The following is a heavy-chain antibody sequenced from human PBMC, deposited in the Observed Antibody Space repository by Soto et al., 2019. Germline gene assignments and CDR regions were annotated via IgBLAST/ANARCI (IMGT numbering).Heavy chain of an antibody. CDR1: GFTFSSYA. Sequence: GGSLRLSCAASGFTFSSYAMSWVRQAPGKGLEWVSAISGSGGSTYYADSVKGRFTISRDNSKNTLYLQMNSLRAEDTAVYYCAKARQRQQQLVHWVNFDYWGQGTLVTVSS. CDR2: ISGSGGST. J-gene: IGHJ4*02. D-gene: IGHD6-13*01. CDR3: AKARQRQQQLVHWVNFDY. V-gene: IGHV3-23*01.